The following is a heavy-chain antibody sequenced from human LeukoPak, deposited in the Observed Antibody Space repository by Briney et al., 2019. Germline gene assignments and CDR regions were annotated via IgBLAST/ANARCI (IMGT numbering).Heavy chain of an antibody. CDR3: ARDVSGYGY. D-gene: IGHD3-22*01. CDR2: ISYDGSNK. V-gene: IGHV3-30*04. J-gene: IGHJ4*02. Sequence: PGGSLRLSCAASGFKFGIYSMHWVRQAPGKGLEWLAVISYDGSNKYYADSVKGRFSISRDNARSTLFLQMNSLTTEDTAVYFCARDVSGYGYWGQGTLVTVSS. CDR1: GFKFGIYS.